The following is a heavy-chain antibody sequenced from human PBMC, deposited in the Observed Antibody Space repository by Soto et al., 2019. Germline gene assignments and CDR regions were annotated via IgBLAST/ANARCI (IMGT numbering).Heavy chain of an antibody. CDR1: GGSISSYY. V-gene: IGHV4-59*01. CDR3: ARDPGSWYFDS. D-gene: IGHD3-10*01. CDR2: VYYSGST. Sequence: SETLSLTCTVSGGSISSYYGSWIRQPPGKGLELIGYVYYSGSTNYNPSLRSRVNISVDTSKNQLSLKMSSVTAADTAVYYCARDPGSWYFDSWGQGIQVTVSS. J-gene: IGHJ4*02.